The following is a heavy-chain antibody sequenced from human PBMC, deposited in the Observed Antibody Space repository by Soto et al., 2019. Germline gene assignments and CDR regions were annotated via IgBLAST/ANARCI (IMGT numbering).Heavy chain of an antibody. V-gene: IGHV3-30-3*01. J-gene: IGHJ6*02. CDR1: GFKCRSYG. CDR2: ISYDGSNK. D-gene: IGHD2-2*01. Sequence: SLRLSNAAAGFKCRSYGIHRIRQEQSKELEWVAVISYDGSNKYYADSVKGRFTISRDNSKNTLYLQMNSLRAEDTAVYYCARDFFVLVPAAIWVFHYYYGMDVWLQGTTVTVSS. CDR3: ARDFFVLVPAAIWVFHYYYGMDV.